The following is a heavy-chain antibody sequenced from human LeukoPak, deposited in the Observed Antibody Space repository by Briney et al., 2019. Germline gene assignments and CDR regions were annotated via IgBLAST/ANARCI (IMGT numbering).Heavy chain of an antibody. CDR3: AKEIFSGLLYIDY. CDR1: GFTFSSYA. V-gene: IGHV3-23*01. CDR2: ITDAVGST. J-gene: IGHJ4*02. Sequence: HPGGSLRLSCAASGFTFSSYAMHWVRQAPGKGLEWVSAITDAVGSTHYADSVKGRFTISSDNSKNTVYLQMNSLRPEDMAVYYCAKEIFSGLLYIDYWGQGTLVAVSS. D-gene: IGHD5-12*01.